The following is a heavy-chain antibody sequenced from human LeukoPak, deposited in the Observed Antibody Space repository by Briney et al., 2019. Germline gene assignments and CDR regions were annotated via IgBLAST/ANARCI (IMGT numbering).Heavy chain of an antibody. J-gene: IGHJ3*02. CDR2: ISSSSSTI. CDR3: ARDENYSGYDWADAFDI. CDR1: GFPFRSHI. V-gene: IGHV3-48*01. Sequence: GGPLRLSCAASGFPFRSHIMIWLPQAPGKALEWVSYISSSSSTIYYADSVKGRFTISRDNAKNSLYLQMNSLRAEDTAVYYCARDENYSGYDWADAFDIWGQGTMVTVSS. D-gene: IGHD5-12*01.